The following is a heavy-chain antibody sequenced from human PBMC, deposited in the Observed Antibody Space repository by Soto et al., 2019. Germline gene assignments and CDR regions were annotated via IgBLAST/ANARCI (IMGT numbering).Heavy chain of an antibody. CDR3: ARSVYDYIWGSYRYPFDY. V-gene: IGHV1-69*02. CDR1: GGTFSSYT. D-gene: IGHD3-16*02. CDR2: IIPILGIA. Sequence: QVQLVQSGAEVKKPGSSVKVSCKASGGTFSSYTISWVRQAPGQGLEGMGRIIPILGIANYAQKFQGRVTITADKSTSTAYMELSSLRSEDTAVYYCARSVYDYIWGSYRYPFDYWGQGTLVTVSS. J-gene: IGHJ4*02.